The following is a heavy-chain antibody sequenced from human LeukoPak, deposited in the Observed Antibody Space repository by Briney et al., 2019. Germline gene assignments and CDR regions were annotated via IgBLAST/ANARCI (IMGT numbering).Heavy chain of an antibody. Sequence: ASVKVSCKASGYTFTSYDINWVRQATGQGLEWMGWMNPNSGNTGYAQKLQGRVTMTRNTSISTAYMELSSLRSEDTAVYYCARGGRYTYYDFWSGYYPLYFDYWGQGTLVTVSS. CDR1: GYTFTSYD. J-gene: IGHJ4*02. V-gene: IGHV1-8*01. D-gene: IGHD3-3*01. CDR2: MNPNSGNT. CDR3: ARGGRYTYYDFWSGYYPLYFDY.